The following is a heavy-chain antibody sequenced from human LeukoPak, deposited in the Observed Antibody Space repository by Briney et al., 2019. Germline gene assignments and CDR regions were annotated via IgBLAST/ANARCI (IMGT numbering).Heavy chain of an antibody. CDR3: AREVVRLNWFDP. V-gene: IGHV4-31*03. CDR1: GGSISSGGYY. D-gene: IGHD2-15*01. J-gene: IGHJ5*02. Sequence: SQTLSLTCTVSGGSISSGGYYWGWIRQHPGKGLEWIGYIYYSGSTYYNPSLKSRVTISVDTSKNQFSLKLSSVTAADTAVYYCAREVVRLNWFDPWGQGTLVTVSS. CDR2: IYYSGST.